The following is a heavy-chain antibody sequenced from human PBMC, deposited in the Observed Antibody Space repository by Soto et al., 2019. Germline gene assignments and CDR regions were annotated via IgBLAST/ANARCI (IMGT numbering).Heavy chain of an antibody. CDR3: AKAGGAAGTVDYFDY. Sequence: GGSLRLSCAASGFTFSNYAIHWVRQSPGKGLEWVSVISGSVGSTYYADSVKGRFTITRDNSKNTLYLQMNSLRAEDTAVYYCAKAGGAAGTVDYFDYWGQGTLVTVSS. V-gene: IGHV3-23*01. J-gene: IGHJ4*02. CDR1: GFTFSNYA. CDR2: ISGSVGST. D-gene: IGHD6-13*01.